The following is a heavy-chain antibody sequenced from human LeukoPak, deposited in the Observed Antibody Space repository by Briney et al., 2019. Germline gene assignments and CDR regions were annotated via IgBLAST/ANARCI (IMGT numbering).Heavy chain of an antibody. CDR2: INPNSGGT. V-gene: IGHV1-2*06. Sequence: ASVKVSCKASGYTFTGYYMHWVRQAPGQGLEWMGRINPNSGGTNYAQKFQGRVTMTRDTSISTAYTELSRLRSDDTAVYYCARVYSGSYYDGATLDYWGQGTLVTVSS. CDR3: ARVYSGSYYDGATLDY. CDR1: GYTFTGYY. D-gene: IGHD1-26*01. J-gene: IGHJ4*02.